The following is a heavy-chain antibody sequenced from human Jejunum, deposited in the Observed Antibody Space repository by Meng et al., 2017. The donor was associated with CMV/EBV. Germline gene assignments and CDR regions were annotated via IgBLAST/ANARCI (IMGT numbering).Heavy chain of an antibody. J-gene: IGHJ4*02. D-gene: IGHD3-10*01. CDR2: ISAYNGNT. CDR1: GYTFTSYG. V-gene: IGHV1-18*01. Sequence: GYTFTSYGISWVRQAPGQGLEWMGWISAYNGNTNYAQKLQGRVTMTTDTSTSTAYMELRSLRSDDTAVYYCARDPYGSGSSALDHWGQGTLVTVSS. CDR3: ARDPYGSGSSALDH.